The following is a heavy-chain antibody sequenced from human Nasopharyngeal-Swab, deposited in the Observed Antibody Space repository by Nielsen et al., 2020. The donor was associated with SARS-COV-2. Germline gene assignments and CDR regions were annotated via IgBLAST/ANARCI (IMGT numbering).Heavy chain of an antibody. J-gene: IGHJ3*02. CDR3: AREGITMVRGVITKDAFDI. Sequence: ASVNVSCKASGYTFTGYYMHWVRQAPGQGLEWMGWINTNTGNPTYAQGFTGRFVFSLDTSVSTAYLQISSLKAEDTAVYYCAREGITMVRGVITKDAFDIWGQGTMVTVSS. V-gene: IGHV7-4-1*02. CDR1: GYTFTGYY. CDR2: INTNTGNP. D-gene: IGHD3-10*01.